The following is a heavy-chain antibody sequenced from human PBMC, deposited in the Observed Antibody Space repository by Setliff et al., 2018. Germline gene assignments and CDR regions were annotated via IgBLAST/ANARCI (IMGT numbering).Heavy chain of an antibody. V-gene: IGHV4-34*01. CDR3: ARSGDYGSGRLSP. J-gene: IGHJ5*02. D-gene: IGHD3-10*01. CDR2: INHSGST. CDR1: GGSISDYY. Sequence: SETLSLTCGGYGGSISDYYWSWIRQPPGKGLEWIGEINHSGSTNYNPSLKSRVTISLDTSRSQVSLKLTSVTAADTAVYYCARSGDYGSGRLSPWGQGTLVTVSS.